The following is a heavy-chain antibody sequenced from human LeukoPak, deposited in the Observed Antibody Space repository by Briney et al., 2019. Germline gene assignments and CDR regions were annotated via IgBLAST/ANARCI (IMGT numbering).Heavy chain of an antibody. J-gene: IGHJ4*02. V-gene: IGHV3-48*04. D-gene: IGHD3-10*01. CDR3: ARDPGVYGSGSYYHDY. CDR1: GFTFSSYS. Sequence: GGSLRLSCAASGFTFSSYSMSWVRQAPGKGLEWVSYISSSSSTIYYADSVKGRFTISRDNAKNSLYLQMNSLRAEDTAVYYCARDPGVYGSGSYYHDYWGQGTLVTVSS. CDR2: ISSSSSTI.